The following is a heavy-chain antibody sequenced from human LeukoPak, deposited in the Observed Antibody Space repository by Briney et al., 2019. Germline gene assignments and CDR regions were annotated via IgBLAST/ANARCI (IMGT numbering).Heavy chain of an antibody. D-gene: IGHD1-26*01. CDR1: GYTFTSYY. CDR3: ATDRGRAVGAPTGVAFDI. V-gene: IGHV1-46*01. J-gene: IGHJ3*02. Sequence: ASVKVSCKASGYTFTSYYMHWVRQAPGQGLEWMGIINPSGGSTSYAQKFQGRVTMTRDTSTSTVYMELSSLRSEDTAVYYCATDRGRAVGAPTGVAFDIWGQGTMVTVSS. CDR2: INPSGGST.